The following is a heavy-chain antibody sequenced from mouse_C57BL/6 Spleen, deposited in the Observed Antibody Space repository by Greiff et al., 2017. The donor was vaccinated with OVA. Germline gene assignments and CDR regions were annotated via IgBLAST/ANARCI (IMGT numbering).Heavy chain of an antibody. D-gene: IGHD2-4*01. J-gene: IGHJ3*01. Sequence: EVKVVESGGGLVKPGGSLKLSCAASGFTFSSYAMSWVRQTPEKRLEWVATISDGGSYTYYPDNVKGRFTISRDNAKNNLYLQMSHLKSEDTAMYYCASPGGGLRRLAWFAYWGQGTLVTVSA. V-gene: IGHV5-4*03. CDR1: GFTFSSYA. CDR2: ISDGGSYT. CDR3: ASPGGGLRRLAWFAY.